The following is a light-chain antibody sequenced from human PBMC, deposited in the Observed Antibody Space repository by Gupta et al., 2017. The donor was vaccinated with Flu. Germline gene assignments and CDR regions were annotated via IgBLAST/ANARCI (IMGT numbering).Light chain of an antibody. CDR1: QSVSRN. CDR3: QQYNNWPST. Sequence: EIVMTQSPATLSVSPGERATLSCRASQSVSRNLAWYQQKPGQAPRLLIYGASTRATGIPARFSGSGSGTEFTLTISSQQSEDFAIYYCQQYNNWPSTFGQGTXLEIK. J-gene: IGKJ2*01. V-gene: IGKV3-15*01. CDR2: GAS.